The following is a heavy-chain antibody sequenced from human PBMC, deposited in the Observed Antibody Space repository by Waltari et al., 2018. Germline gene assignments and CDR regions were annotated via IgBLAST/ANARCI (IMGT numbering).Heavy chain of an antibody. CDR2: INPNSGGT. Sequence: HWVRQAPGQGLEWMGRINPNSGGTNYAQKFQGRVTMTRDTSISTAYMELSRLRSDDTAVYYCARSYSSSSGGFDPWGQGTLVTVSS. CDR3: ARSYSSSSGGFDP. D-gene: IGHD6-6*01. V-gene: IGHV1-2*06. J-gene: IGHJ5*02.